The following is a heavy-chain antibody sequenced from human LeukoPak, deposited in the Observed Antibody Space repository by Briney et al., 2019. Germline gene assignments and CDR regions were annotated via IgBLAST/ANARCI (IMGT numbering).Heavy chain of an antibody. CDR2: IKQDGSEK. J-gene: IGHJ6*02. V-gene: IGHV3-7*01. CDR3: ARPSPMMPFGGVGYMDV. Sequence: GGSLRLSCAASGFTFSSYWMTWVRQAPGKGLEWAANIKQDGSEKYHVDSVKGRFTISRDNTKNSLHLQMNSLRAEDTAVYYCARPSPMMPFGGVGYMDVWGQGTTITVSS. CDR1: GFTFSSYW. D-gene: IGHD3-16*01.